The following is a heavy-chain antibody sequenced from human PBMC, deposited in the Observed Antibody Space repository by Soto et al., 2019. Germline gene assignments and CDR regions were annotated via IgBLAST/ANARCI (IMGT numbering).Heavy chain of an antibody. V-gene: IGHV3-23*01. Sequence: GESLTLSCAASGFTFSSYAMSWVRQPPGKGLEWVSAISGSGGSTYYADFVKGRFTISRDNSKSTMYLQMDSLRAEDTAVYYCGKDRACYDCSGYFDYWGQGTLVTVSS. CDR1: GFTFSSYA. CDR2: ISGSGGST. J-gene: IGHJ4*02. D-gene: IGHD3-22*01. CDR3: GKDRACYDCSGYFDY.